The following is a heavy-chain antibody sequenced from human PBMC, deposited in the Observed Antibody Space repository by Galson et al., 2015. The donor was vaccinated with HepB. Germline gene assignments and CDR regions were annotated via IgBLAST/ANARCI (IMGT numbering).Heavy chain of an antibody. CDR3: AKDQNRQWLGIYFDY. Sequence: SLRLSCAASGFTFSSYGMHWVRQAPGKGLEWVAVISYDGSNKYYADSVKGRFTISRDNSKNTLYLQMNSLRAEDTAVYYCAKDQNRQWLGIYFDYWGQGTLVTVSS. D-gene: IGHD6-19*01. V-gene: IGHV3-30*18. CDR2: ISYDGSNK. J-gene: IGHJ4*02. CDR1: GFTFSSYG.